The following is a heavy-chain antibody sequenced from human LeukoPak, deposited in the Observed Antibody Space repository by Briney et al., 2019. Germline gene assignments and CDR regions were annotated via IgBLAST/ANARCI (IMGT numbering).Heavy chain of an antibody. CDR2: INSDGSST. Sequence: GGSLRLSCAASGFTFRSYWMHWVRHAPGKGLVWVSRINSDGSSTSYADSVKGRFTISRDNAKNTLYLQMNSLRAEDTAVYYCARDVDYGDYDAFDIWGQGTMVTVSS. CDR3: ARDVDYGDYDAFDI. CDR1: GFTFRSYW. V-gene: IGHV3-74*01. D-gene: IGHD4-17*01. J-gene: IGHJ3*02.